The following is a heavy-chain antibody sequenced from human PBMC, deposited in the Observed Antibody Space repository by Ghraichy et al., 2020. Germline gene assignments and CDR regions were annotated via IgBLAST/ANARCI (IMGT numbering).Heavy chain of an antibody. CDR2: INPNSDGT. CDR3: ARGSVLTSDYYEGPLDS. V-gene: IGHV1-2*06. D-gene: IGHD4-17*01. CDR1: GYTFTGHY. Sequence: ASVKVSCKASGYTFTGHYIHWVRQAPGQGLEWMGRINPNSDGTYYPQKFQGRITMTRDASISIAYMELSRLRSDDTAIYYCARGSVLTSDYYEGPLDSWGQGTLVTVSS. J-gene: IGHJ4*02.